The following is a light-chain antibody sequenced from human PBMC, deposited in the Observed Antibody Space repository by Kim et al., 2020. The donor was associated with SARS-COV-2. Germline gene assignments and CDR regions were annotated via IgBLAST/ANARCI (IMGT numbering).Light chain of an antibody. Sequence: PAESSTPSHSASHNVDISLAWYQQTPGQAPRLLIYDAAVRAAGIPDRFSGSGSGTDFTLTIGSLAPEDFAIYYCQQRGSWPPALTFGGGTKVDIK. J-gene: IGKJ4*01. CDR3: QQRGSWPPALT. CDR1: HNVDIS. CDR2: DAA. V-gene: IGKV3-11*01.